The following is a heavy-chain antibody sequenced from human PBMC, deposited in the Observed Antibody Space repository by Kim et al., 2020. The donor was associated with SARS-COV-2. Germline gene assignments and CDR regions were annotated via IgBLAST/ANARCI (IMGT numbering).Heavy chain of an antibody. J-gene: IGHJ6*02. CDR1: GYTFTSYG. CDR2: ISAYNGNT. D-gene: IGHD2-2*01. CDR3: ARDCSSTSCLGPRDDYYGMDV. Sequence: ASVKVSCKASGYTFTSYGISWVRQAPGQGLEWMGWISAYNGNTNYAQKLQGRVTMTTDTSTSTAYMELRSLRSDDTAVYYCARDCSSTSCLGPRDDYYGMDVWGQGTTVTVSS. V-gene: IGHV1-18*01.